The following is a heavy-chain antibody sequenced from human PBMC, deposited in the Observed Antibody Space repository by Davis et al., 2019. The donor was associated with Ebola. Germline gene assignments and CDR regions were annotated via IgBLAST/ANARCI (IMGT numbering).Heavy chain of an antibody. CDR3: ASVVAATRYGMDV. CDR2: ISSSSSYI. J-gene: IGHJ6*02. D-gene: IGHD2-15*01. Sequence: GESLKISCAASGFTFSSYSMNWVRQAPGKGLEWASSISSSSSYIYYADSVKGRFTISRDNAKNSLYLQMNSLRAEDTAVYYCASVVAATRYGMDVWGQGTTVTVSS. CDR1: GFTFSSYS. V-gene: IGHV3-21*01.